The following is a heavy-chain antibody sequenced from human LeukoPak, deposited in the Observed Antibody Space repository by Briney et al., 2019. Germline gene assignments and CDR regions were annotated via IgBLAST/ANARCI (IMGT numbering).Heavy chain of an antibody. CDR3: AKGNCGGDCYTYYYFYMDV. CDR1: GFTFSNYG. J-gene: IGHJ6*03. D-gene: IGHD2-21*02. V-gene: IGHV3-30*02. CDR2: IRFDGSNK. Sequence: PGGSLRLSCAASGFTFSNYGMHWVRQAPGKGLEWVAFIRFDGSNKYYADSVKGRFTISRDNSKLYLQMNGLRAEDTAVYYCAKGNCGGDCYTYYYFYMDVWGKGTTVTVSS.